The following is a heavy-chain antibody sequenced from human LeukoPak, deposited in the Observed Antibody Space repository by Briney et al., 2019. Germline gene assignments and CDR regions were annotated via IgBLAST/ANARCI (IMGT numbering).Heavy chain of an antibody. CDR1: GYTFTGYY. J-gene: IGHJ4*02. CDR2: INPNSGGT. V-gene: IGHV1-2*02. Sequence: ASVKVSCKASGYTFTGYYMHWVRQAPGQGLEWMGWINPNSGGTNYAQKFQGRVTMTRDTSISTAYMELSRLRSDDTAVYYCARVMTTVVLGGKKVFDCWGQGTLVTVSS. D-gene: IGHD4-17*01. CDR3: ARVMTTVVLGGKKVFDC.